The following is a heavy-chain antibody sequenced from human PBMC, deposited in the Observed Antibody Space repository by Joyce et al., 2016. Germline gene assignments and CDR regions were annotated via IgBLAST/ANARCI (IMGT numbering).Heavy chain of an antibody. D-gene: IGHD3-16*01. Sequence: QVQLVQSGAEVKKPGASVRLSCKASGFTLRSYALSWVRQGPGQGLEWMGWMNIYNGKANYAPRFQGRVTLTTDTSTNTAYMDVRSLISDDTAVYYCARGRTTDNYYYYMDVWGKGTTVIVS. CDR3: ARGRTTDNYYYYMDV. J-gene: IGHJ6*03. CDR1: GFTLRSYA. CDR2: MNIYNGKA. V-gene: IGHV1-18*04.